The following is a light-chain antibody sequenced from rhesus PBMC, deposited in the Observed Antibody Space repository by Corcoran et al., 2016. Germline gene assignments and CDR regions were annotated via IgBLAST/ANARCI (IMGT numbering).Light chain of an antibody. J-gene: IGKJ4*01. CDR1: QGISSY. CDR3: QQHSVYPLT. V-gene: IGKV1-25*01. CDR2: AAS. Sequence: DIQLTQSPSSLSASVGDTVTITCRANQGISSYLAWYQQKPGKAPKLLIYAASTLQVGVPSRFRGSGSGTDLTLSISSLQPVDFATYYCQQHSVYPLTFGGGTKVDLK.